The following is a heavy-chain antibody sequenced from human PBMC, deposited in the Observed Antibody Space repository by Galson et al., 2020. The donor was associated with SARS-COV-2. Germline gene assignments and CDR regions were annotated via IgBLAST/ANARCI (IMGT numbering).Heavy chain of an antibody. J-gene: IGHJ4*02. CDR1: GIIISYYA. D-gene: IGHD2-2*01. CDR3: LSYSSTRQNH. CDR2: MSPNGGTS. Sequence: SLKLSSSASGIIISYYAMHWVRQAPGERLEYVSAMSPNGGTSFYADSVNGRFTMSRDNSENMFSLQMTALRLEDTALYYCLSYSSTRQNHWGQGTLVTGSS. V-gene: IGHV3-64D*06.